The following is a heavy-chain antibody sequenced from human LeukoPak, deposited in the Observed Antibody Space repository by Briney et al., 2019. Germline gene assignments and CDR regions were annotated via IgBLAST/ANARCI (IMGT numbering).Heavy chain of an antibody. J-gene: IGHJ3*02. CDR3: ARQGRISMIVVLIEDAFDI. D-gene: IGHD3-22*01. V-gene: IGHV4-39*01. CDR1: SASISTYY. CDR2: IYYSGST. Sequence: SETLSLTCTVSSASISTYYWSWIRQPPGKGLEWIGSIYYSGSTYYNPSLKSRVTISVDTSKNQFSLKLSSVTAADTAVYYCARQGRISMIVVLIEDAFDIWGQGTMVTVSS.